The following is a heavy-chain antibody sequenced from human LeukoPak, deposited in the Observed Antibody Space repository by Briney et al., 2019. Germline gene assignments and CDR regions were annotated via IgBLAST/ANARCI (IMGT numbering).Heavy chain of an antibody. CDR1: GYSFTSYW. CDR3: ARVARITMVRGVIIRGFDP. J-gene: IGHJ5*02. Sequence: GESLKISCKGSGYSFTSYWISWVRQMPGKGLEWMGRIDPGDSYTNYSPSFQGHVTISADKSISTAYLQRSSLKASDTAMYYCARVARITMVRGVIIRGFDPWGQGTLVTVSS. D-gene: IGHD3-10*01. CDR2: IDPGDSYT. V-gene: IGHV5-10-1*01.